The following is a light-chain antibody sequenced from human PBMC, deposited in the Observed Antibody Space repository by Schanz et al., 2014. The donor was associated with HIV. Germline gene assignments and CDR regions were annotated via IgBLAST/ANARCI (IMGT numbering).Light chain of an antibody. CDR2: GAS. CDR1: QAIRAD. V-gene: IGKV1-17*01. Sequence: DIQVTQSPSPLSASIGDTITITCRTSQAIRADLGWYQQKPGGAPKRLIYGASNLQSGVSFRFSGSGSETEFSLTISSLQADDFATYYCQQCDTYPYTFGQGTKLDIK. J-gene: IGKJ2*01. CDR3: QQCDTYPYT.